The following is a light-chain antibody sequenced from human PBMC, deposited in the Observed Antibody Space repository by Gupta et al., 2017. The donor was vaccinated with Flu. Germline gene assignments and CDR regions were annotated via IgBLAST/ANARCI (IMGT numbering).Light chain of an antibody. CDR2: GAS. CDR3: QQYNNWPRT. CDR1: QSVSSN. J-gene: IGKJ1*01. Sequence: DIVMTQSPDTLSVSPGERATLSCRASQSVSSNLAWYQQKPGQAPRLLIYGASTRATGIPARFSGSGSGTEFTLTISSLQSEDFAVYYCQQYNNWPRTFGQGTKVEIK. V-gene: IGKV3-15*01.